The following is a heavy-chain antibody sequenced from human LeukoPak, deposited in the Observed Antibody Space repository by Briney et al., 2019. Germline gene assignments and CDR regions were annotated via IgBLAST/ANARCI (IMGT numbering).Heavy chain of an antibody. Sequence: PSETLSLTCTVSGGSLSSYYWNWIRQPAGKGLEWIGRIYTSGSTNYNPSLKSRVTMSVDTSKNQFSLKLSSVTAADTAVYYCARDKSRTYGSADAFDIWGQGTMVTVSS. CDR1: GGSLSSYY. D-gene: IGHD3-10*01. CDR2: IYTSGST. CDR3: ARDKSRTYGSADAFDI. J-gene: IGHJ3*02. V-gene: IGHV4-4*07.